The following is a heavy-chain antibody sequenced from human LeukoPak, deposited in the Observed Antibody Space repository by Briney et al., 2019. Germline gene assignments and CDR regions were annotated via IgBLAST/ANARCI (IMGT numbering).Heavy chain of an antibody. J-gene: IGHJ4*02. D-gene: IGHD1-1*01. V-gene: IGHV3-15*01. CDR3: AARYDWNDLAY. CDR2: IKSKTDGGTT. Sequence: GGSLRLSCAASGFTFTNAWMSWVRQAPGKGLEWVGRIKSKTDGGTTDYAAPVKGRFTISRDDSKNTLYLQMNSLETEDRGVYYCAARYDWNDLAYWGQGTLVTVSS. CDR1: GFTFTNAW.